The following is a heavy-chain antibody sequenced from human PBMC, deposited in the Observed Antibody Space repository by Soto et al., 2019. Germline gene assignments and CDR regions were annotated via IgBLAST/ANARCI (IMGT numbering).Heavy chain of an antibody. CDR2: ISDDGASI. V-gene: IGHV3-48*03. D-gene: IGHD5-18*01. CDR1: GFTFSSFA. Sequence: GGSLRLSCAASGFTFSSFAMNWVRQAPGRGLEWVSYISDDGASIYYADSLKGRFTISRDNAKNSLSLQMNNLRAEDTAVYYCARENSVQAWLHHFDHWGLGTLVTVSS. J-gene: IGHJ4*02. CDR3: ARENSVQAWLHHFDH.